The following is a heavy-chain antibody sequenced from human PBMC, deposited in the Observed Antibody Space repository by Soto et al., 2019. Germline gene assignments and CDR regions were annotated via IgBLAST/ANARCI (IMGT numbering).Heavy chain of an antibody. CDR2: VNWNGGST. D-gene: IGHD1-26*01. CDR3: VRGASLNFDY. V-gene: IGHV3-20*04. J-gene: IGHJ4*02. CDR1: GFTFDDYG. Sequence: EVQLVESGGGVLRPGGSLRLSCAASGFTFDDYGMSWARQAPGKGLEWVSGVNWNGGSTGYADSVKGRCTISRDNAKKSLYLQMNSLRAEDTAFYYCVRGASLNFDYWGQGTLVTVSS.